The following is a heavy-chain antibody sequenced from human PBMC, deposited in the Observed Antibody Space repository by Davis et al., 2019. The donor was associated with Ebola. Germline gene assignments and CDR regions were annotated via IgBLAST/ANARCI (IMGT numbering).Heavy chain of an antibody. D-gene: IGHD1-26*01. J-gene: IGHJ4*02. Sequence: GESLKISCAASGFTFSSYWMSWVRQAPGKGLEWVSTISGNGGSTYSADSVKGRFIISRDNSKNTLYLQVNSLRAEDTAVYYCAKASGGIGGSVDYWGQGALVTVSS. V-gene: IGHV3-23*01. CDR1: GFTFSSYW. CDR2: ISGNGGST. CDR3: AKASGGIGGSVDY.